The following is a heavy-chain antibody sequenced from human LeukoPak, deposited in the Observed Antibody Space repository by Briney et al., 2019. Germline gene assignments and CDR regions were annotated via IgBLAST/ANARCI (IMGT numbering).Heavy chain of an antibody. D-gene: IGHD4-11*01. V-gene: IGHV4-39*07. CDR3: ARGRAVTTGYGMDV. CDR1: GGSISSSSYY. CDR2: LYYIGST. Sequence: SETLSLTCTVSGGSISSSSYYWGWIRQPPGKGLEWIGSLYYIGSTYYNPSLKSRVTISVDKSKNQFSLWLSSVTAADTAVYYCARGRAVTTGYGMDVWGQGTTVTVSS. J-gene: IGHJ6*02.